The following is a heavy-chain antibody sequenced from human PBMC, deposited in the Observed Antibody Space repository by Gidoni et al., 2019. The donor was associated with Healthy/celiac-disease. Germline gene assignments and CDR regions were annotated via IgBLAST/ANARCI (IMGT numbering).Heavy chain of an antibody. D-gene: IGHD2-2*01. CDR3: ARVKEAMSYGMDV. CDR1: GFTFSSYS. CDR2: ISSSSSYI. Sequence: EVQLASGGGLVQPGGSLRLSCAPSGFTFSSYSMNWVRQAPGKGLEWVSSISSSSSYIYYADSVKGRFTISRDNAKNSLYLQMNSLRAEDTAVYYCARVKEAMSYGMDVWGQGTTVTVSS. V-gene: IGHV3-21*01. J-gene: IGHJ6*02.